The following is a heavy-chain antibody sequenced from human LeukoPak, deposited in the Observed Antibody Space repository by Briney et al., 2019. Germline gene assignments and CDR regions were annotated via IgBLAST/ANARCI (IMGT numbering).Heavy chain of an antibody. CDR1: GGSISSYY. Sequence: NPSETLSLTCTVSGGSISSYYWSWIRHPPGKGLEGIGYIYYSGSTNYNPSLKSRVTISVDTSKNQFSLKLSSVTAADTAVYYCARSSRSEGYSSGWGQGTLVTVSS. CDR2: IYYSGST. V-gene: IGHV4-59*08. J-gene: IGHJ4*02. CDR3: ARSSRSEGYSSG. D-gene: IGHD6-19*01.